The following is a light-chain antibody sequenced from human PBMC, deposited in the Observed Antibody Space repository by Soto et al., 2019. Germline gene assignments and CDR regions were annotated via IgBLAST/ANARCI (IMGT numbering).Light chain of an antibody. CDR2: DAS. V-gene: IGKV1-5*01. J-gene: IGKJ1*01. CDR3: QQYNTHWT. CDR1: QSVSGW. Sequence: STLSASVEATVTVTCRASQSVSGWLAWYQQKPGEGPKLLIYDASVLENGVPSRFSGSGSGAEITLTISSMKPDDSATYYCQQYNTHWTFGQGTKVDIK.